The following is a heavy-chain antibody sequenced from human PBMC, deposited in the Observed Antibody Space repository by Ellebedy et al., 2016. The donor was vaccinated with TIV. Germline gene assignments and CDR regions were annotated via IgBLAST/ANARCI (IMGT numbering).Heavy chain of an antibody. D-gene: IGHD1-1*01. CDR2: IIPIFGTA. Sequence: SVKVSXXASGGTFSSYAISWVRQAPGQGLEWMGGIIPIFGTANYAQKFQGRVTITADESTSTAYMELSSLRSEDTAVYYCARDPLKTTTTNYGMDVWGQGTTVTVSS. CDR1: GGTFSSYA. V-gene: IGHV1-69*13. CDR3: ARDPLKTTTTNYGMDV. J-gene: IGHJ6*02.